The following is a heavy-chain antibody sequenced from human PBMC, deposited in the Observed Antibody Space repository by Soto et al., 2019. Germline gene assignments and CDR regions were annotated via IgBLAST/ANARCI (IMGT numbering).Heavy chain of an antibody. V-gene: IGHV3-30-3*01. CDR2: ISYDGSNK. D-gene: IGHD6-6*01. J-gene: IGHJ6*02. Sequence: SLRLSCAASGFTFSSYAMHWVRQAPGKGLEWVAVISYDGSNKYYADSVKGRFTISRDNSKNTLYLQMNSLRAEDTAVYYCARQGQLVPGGWDYYYGMGVWGQGTTVTVSS. CDR3: ARQGQLVPGGWDYYYGMGV. CDR1: GFTFSSYA.